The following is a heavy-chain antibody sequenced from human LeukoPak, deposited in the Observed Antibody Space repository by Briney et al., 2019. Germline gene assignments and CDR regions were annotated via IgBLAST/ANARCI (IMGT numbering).Heavy chain of an antibody. J-gene: IGHJ4*02. Sequence: GASVKVSCKASGYTFTGYYLHSVRQAPGQGLEWMGWINANHGGTNYAQQFQGRVTMTRDTSISTAYMELSRLRSDDAAVYYCARHRDFDSTGYYYTLFDYWGRGALVTVSS. CDR1: GYTFTGYY. CDR3: ARHRDFDSTGYYYTLFDY. V-gene: IGHV1-2*02. D-gene: IGHD3-22*01. CDR2: INANHGGT.